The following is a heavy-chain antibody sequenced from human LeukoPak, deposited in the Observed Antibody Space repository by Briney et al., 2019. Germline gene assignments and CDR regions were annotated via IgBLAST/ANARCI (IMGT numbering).Heavy chain of an antibody. J-gene: IGHJ5*02. V-gene: IGHV3-21*01. CDR3: AKGAAKYYYDSSGYGSVGGWFDP. D-gene: IGHD3-22*01. CDR1: GFTFSSYS. Sequence: GGSLRLSCAASGFTFSSYSMNWVRQAPGKGLEWVSSISSSSSYIYYAGSVKGRFTISRDNSKNTLYLQMNSLRAEDTAVYYCAKGAAKYYYDSSGYGSVGGWFDPWGQGTLVTVSS. CDR2: ISSSSSYI.